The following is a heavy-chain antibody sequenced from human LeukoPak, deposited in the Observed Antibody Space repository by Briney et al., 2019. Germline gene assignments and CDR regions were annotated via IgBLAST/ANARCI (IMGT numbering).Heavy chain of an antibody. J-gene: IGHJ4*02. Sequence: SQTLSLTCAVYGGAFSGYYWSWIRPPPRKGLEWIGEINHSGSTNYNPSLKSRVTISVDTSKNQCSLKLSSVAAADTAVYYCAREKPGSGWYEWGQGTLVTVSS. D-gene: IGHD6-19*01. V-gene: IGHV4-34*01. CDR3: AREKPGSGWYE. CDR2: INHSGST. CDR1: GGAFSGYY.